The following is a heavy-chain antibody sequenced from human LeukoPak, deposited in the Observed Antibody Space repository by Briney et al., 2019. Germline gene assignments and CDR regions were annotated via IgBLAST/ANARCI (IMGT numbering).Heavy chain of an antibody. D-gene: IGHD6-6*01. CDR2: IKQDGSEK. J-gene: IGHJ4*02. Sequence: GGSLRLSCAASGFTFSSYWMSWVRQAPGKGLEWVANIKQDGSEKYYVDSVKGRFTISRDNAKNSLYLQMNSLRAEDTAVYYCARDRFGIAARPFDYWGQGTLVTVSS. CDR1: GFTFSSYW. V-gene: IGHV3-7*01. CDR3: ARDRFGIAARPFDY.